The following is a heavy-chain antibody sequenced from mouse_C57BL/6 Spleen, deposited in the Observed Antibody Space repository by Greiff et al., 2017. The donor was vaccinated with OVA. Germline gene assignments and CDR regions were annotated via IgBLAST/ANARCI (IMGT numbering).Heavy chain of an antibody. D-gene: IGHD2-4*01. V-gene: IGHV1-9*01. CDR1: GYTFTGYW. Sequence: QVQLQQSGAELMKPGASVKLSCKASGYTFTGYWIEWVKQRPGHGLEWIGEILPGSGSTNYNEKFKGKATFTAETSSNTAYMQLSSLTTEDSAIYYCARGVGYDYDGEDYFDYWGQGTTLTVSS. J-gene: IGHJ2*01. CDR2: ILPGSGST. CDR3: ARGVGYDYDGEDYFDY.